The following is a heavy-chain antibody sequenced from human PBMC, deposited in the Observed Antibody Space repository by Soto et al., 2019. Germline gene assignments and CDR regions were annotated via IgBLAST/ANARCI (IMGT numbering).Heavy chain of an antibody. CDR1: GGSISSGGYY. CDR2: IYYSGST. CDR3: ATHPRHSSSWYYLVY. V-gene: IGHV4-31*03. J-gene: IGHJ4*02. D-gene: IGHD6-13*01. Sequence: TLSLTCTVSGGSISSGGYYWSWIRQHPGKGLEWIGYIYYSGSTYYNPSLKSRVTISVDTSKNQFSLKLSSVTAADTAVYYCATHPRHSSSWYYLVYWGQGTLVTVSS.